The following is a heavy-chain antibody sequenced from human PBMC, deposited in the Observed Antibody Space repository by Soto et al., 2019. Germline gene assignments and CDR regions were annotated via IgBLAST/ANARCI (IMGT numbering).Heavy chain of an antibody. CDR2: VYSGGST. V-gene: IGHV3-66*01. Sequence: EVQLVESGGGLVQPGGSMRLSCAASGFTVTTNYMSWVRQPRGKGLEWVSVVYSGGSTYYADSVKGRFTVSRDNSKNTLYLQMNSLRAEDTAVYYCARDFSGKNDAFDIWGQGTVVTVFS. D-gene: IGHD3-10*01. CDR3: ARDFSGKNDAFDI. CDR1: GFTVTTNY. J-gene: IGHJ3*02.